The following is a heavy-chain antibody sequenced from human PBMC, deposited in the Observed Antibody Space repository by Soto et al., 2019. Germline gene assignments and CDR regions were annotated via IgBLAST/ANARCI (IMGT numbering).Heavy chain of an antibody. V-gene: IGHV1-2*02. J-gene: IGHJ4*02. D-gene: IGHD3-10*01. CDR2: INPNSGGT. Sequence: ASVKVSCKASGYTFTGYYMHWVRQAPGQGLEWMGWINPNSGGTNYAQKFQGRVTMTRDTSISTAYMELSRLRSDDTAVYYCARNPRGGVVRGVDYWGQGTLVTVSS. CDR3: ARNPRGGVVRGVDY. CDR1: GYTFTGYY.